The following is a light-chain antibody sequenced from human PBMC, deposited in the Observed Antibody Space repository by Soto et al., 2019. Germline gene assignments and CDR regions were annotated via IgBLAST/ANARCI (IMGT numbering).Light chain of an antibody. J-gene: IGKJ3*01. CDR1: QSVSANY. V-gene: IGKV3-20*01. CDR3: HQYGSSPFT. CDR2: GAS. Sequence: EVVLPQSPATLSLSPGERATLSCRANQSVSANYLAWYKQKPGQAPRLLIYGASSRATGIPDRFSGSGSGTDFTLTISRLEPEDFAVFYCHQYGSSPFTFGPGTKVDIK.